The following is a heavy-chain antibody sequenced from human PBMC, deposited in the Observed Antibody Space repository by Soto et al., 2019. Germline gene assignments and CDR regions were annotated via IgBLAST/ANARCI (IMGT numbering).Heavy chain of an antibody. CDR1: GFTFSSYA. Sequence: GGSLRLSCAASGFTFSSYAMSWVRQAPGKGLEWVSGINGGGDSTYFADSVRGRFTISRDKSKNTLFLQMTSLRAEDTAVYYCARGWTFDLWGQGTLVTVSS. CDR2: INGGGDST. V-gene: IGHV3-23*01. CDR3: ARGWTFDL. D-gene: IGHD1-1*01. J-gene: IGHJ4*02.